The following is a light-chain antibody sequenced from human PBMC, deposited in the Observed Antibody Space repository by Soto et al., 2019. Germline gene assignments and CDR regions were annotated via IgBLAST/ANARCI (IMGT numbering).Light chain of an antibody. V-gene: IGKV1-17*01. Sequence: DIQMTQSPSSLSASVGDRVTITCRASQSIRNYLNWYHQKPGKAPNRLIYAASSLQSGVPSRFSGSVSGTEFTLTISSLQPEHFATYYGLQHNSYRWTFGQGTKVDIK. CDR3: LQHNSYRWT. CDR2: AAS. CDR1: QSIRNY. J-gene: IGKJ1*01.